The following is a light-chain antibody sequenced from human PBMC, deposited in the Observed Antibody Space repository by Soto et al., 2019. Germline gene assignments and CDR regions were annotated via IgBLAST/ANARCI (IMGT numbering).Light chain of an antibody. Sequence: QSVLRQPPAVSAAPGQKVTICCSGGSSNIGGNSVSWYQQLPVTAPKLLIYDDNKRPSGIPDRFSGSKSGTSATLGITGFQTGDEADYYCGSWDSSLSAYVFGTGTKVTVL. V-gene: IGLV1-51*01. J-gene: IGLJ1*01. CDR1: SSNIGGNS. CDR2: DDN. CDR3: GSWDSSLSAYV.